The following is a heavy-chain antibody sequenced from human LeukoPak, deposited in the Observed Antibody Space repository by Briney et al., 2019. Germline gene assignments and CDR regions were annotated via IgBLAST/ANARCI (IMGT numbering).Heavy chain of an antibody. CDR2: IRSKAYGGTT. V-gene: IGHV3-49*04. Sequence: GGSLRLSCTASGFTFGDYAMSWVRQAPGKGLEWVGFIRSKAYGGTTEYAASVKGRFTISRDDSKSIAYLQMNSLKTEDTAVYYCTRRGPRYCSGGSCYAREFDYWGQGTLVTVSS. J-gene: IGHJ4*02. D-gene: IGHD2-15*01. CDR1: GFTFGDYA. CDR3: TRRGPRYCSGGSCYAREFDY.